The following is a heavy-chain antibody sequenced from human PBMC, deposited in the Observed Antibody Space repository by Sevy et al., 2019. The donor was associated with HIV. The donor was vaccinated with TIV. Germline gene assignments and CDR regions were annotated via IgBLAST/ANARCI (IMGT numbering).Heavy chain of an antibody. D-gene: IGHD2-2*02. V-gene: IGHV1-2*02. CDR2: INRKSGGT. CDR1: GYTFTDYY. CDR3: ARVVEPAGIDPYYYGVDV. J-gene: IGHJ6*02. Sequence: ASVKVSCKASGYTFTDYYIHWVRQAPGQGLEWMGWINRKSGGTNYAQKFHGRVTMTRDTSISAANMELSRLRSDDTAVYYCARVVEPAGIDPYYYGVDVWGPGATVTVSS.